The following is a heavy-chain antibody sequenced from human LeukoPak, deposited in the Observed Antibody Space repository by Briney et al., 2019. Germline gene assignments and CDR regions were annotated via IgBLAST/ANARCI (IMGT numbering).Heavy chain of an antibody. CDR1: GFTVSSNY. Sequence: GGSLRLSCAASGFTVSSNYMSWVRQAPGKGLEWVAFIRYDGSNKYYADSVKGRFTISRDNSKNTLYLQMNSLRAEDTAVYYCAKAAGRGRGNYYYYMDVWGKGTTVTVSS. J-gene: IGHJ6*03. CDR2: IRYDGSNK. CDR3: AKAAGRGRGNYYYYMDV. D-gene: IGHD6-25*01. V-gene: IGHV3-30*02.